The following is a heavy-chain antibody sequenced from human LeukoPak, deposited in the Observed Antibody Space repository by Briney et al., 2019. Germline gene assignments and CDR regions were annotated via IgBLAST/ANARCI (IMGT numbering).Heavy chain of an antibody. V-gene: IGHV4-34*01. CDR2: INHSGST. J-gene: IGHJ5*02. CDR3: ARGLMYYDFWSGYYWFDP. Sequence: SETLSLTCAVYGGSFSGYYWSWIRQPPGKGLEWIGEINHSGSTSYNPSLKSRVTISVDTSKNQFSLKLSSVTAADTAVYYCARGLMYYDFWSGYYWFDPWGQGTLVTVSS. CDR1: GGSFSGYY. D-gene: IGHD3-3*01.